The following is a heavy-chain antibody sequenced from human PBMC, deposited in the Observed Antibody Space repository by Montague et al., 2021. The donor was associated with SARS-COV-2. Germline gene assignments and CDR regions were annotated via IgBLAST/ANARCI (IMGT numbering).Heavy chain of an antibody. D-gene: IGHD3-16*02. CDR1: GGSISSGGYY. Sequence: SETLSLTCTVSGGSISSGGYYWSWIRQPPGKGLEWIGSIYYSGGTYYNPSLKSRVTISVDTSKNQFSLKLSSVTAADTAVYYCARALIMITFGGVIAHWFDPWGQETLVTVSS. J-gene: IGHJ5*02. CDR2: IYYSGGT. V-gene: IGHV4-39*07. CDR3: ARALIMITFGGVIAHWFDP.